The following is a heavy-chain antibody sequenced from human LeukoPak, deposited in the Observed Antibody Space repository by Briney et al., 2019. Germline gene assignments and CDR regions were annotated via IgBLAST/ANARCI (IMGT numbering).Heavy chain of an antibody. J-gene: IGHJ3*02. CDR1: GDNFNNYW. CDR3: ASYYNWNDEGKDAFDI. V-gene: IGHV5-51*01. D-gene: IGHD1-20*01. CDR2: IYPGDSDT. Sequence: GESLKISCKGGGDNFNNYWIVWVRQMPGKGLEWMGIIYPGDSDTRYSPSFQGQVTISADKSISTAYLQWSSLKASDTAMYYCASYYNWNDEGKDAFDIWGQGTMVTVSS.